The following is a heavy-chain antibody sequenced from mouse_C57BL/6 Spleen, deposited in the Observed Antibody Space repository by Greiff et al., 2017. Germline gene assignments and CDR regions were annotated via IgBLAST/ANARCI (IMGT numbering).Heavy chain of an antibody. Sequence: VQLQQSGAELVRPGASVKLSCTASGFNINDDYMHWVKQRPEQGLEWIGWIDPENGDTEYASKFQGKATITADTSSNTAYLQLSSLTSEDTAVYYCTTEAVPGVYYCNHGGFAYWGQGTLVTVSA. CDR2: IDPENGDT. CDR1: GFNINDDY. D-gene: IGHD2-1*01. CDR3: TTEAVPGVYYCNHGGFAY. J-gene: IGHJ3*01. V-gene: IGHV14-4*01.